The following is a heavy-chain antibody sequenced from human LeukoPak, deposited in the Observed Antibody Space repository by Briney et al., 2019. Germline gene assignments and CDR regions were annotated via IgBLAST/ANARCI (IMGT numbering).Heavy chain of an antibody. CDR1: GYTFTSYD. V-gene: IGHV1-8*01. CDR2: MNPNSGNT. J-gene: IGHJ4*02. D-gene: IGHD3-22*01. CDR3: ARIMADSSGYYY. Sequence: GASVKVSCKASGYTFTSYDINWVRQAPGQGLEWMGWMNPNSGNTGYAQKFQGRVTMTRNTSISTAYMELSSLRSEDTAVYDCARIMADSSGYYYWGQGTLVTVSS.